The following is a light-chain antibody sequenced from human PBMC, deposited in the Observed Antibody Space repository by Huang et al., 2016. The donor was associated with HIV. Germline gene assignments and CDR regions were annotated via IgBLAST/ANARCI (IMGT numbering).Light chain of an antibody. CDR3: QQSYSTPIT. CDR1: QSISNY. J-gene: IGKJ5*01. CDR2: AAS. Sequence: DIQMTQSPSSLSASVGDRVTITCRASQSISNYLNWYQQKPGKAPKLLIYAASSLQSGCPSRFSGSGSGTDFTLTISSLQPEDFATYYCQQSYSTPITFGQGTRLEIK. V-gene: IGKV1-39*01.